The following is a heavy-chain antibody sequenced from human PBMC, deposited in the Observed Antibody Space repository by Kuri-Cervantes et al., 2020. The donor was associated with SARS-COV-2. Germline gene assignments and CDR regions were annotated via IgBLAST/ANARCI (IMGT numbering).Heavy chain of an antibody. CDR1: GFTFTSYA. CDR3: AREAYNYYYDSSGYLLGGAFNI. J-gene: IGHJ3*02. CDR2: IINSGGNT. V-gene: IGHV3-23*01. Sequence: GGSLRLSCAASGFTFTSYAMNWVRQAPGKGLEWVSGIINSGGNTDYADSVKGRFTISRDNSKNTLYLQMNSLRAEDTAVYYCAREAYNYYYDSSGYLLGGAFNIWGQGTMVTVSS. D-gene: IGHD3-22*01.